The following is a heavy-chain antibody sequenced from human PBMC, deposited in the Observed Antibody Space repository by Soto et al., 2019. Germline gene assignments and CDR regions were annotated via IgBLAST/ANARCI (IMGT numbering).Heavy chain of an antibody. CDR1: GGTFNSYT. V-gene: IGHV1-69*02. D-gene: IGHD6-13*01. CDR2: IIPVLGVA. J-gene: IGHJ4*02. Sequence: QVQLVQSGAEVKRPGSSVRVSCKSSGGTFNSYTISWVRQAPGQGPEWMGRIIPVLGVANYAQTFQGRVTITADKSTSTVYRDLSSLRSEDTAVYYCARGGVAAAGTLGNWGQGTLVTVSS. CDR3: ARGGVAAAGTLGN.